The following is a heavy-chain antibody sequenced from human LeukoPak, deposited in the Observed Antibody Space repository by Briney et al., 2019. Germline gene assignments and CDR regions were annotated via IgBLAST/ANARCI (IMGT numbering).Heavy chain of an antibody. J-gene: IGHJ4*02. V-gene: IGHV3-30*04. CDR1: GFTFSSYA. Sequence: PGRSLRLSCAASGFTFSSYAMHWVRQAPGKGLEWVSVISYDGSNKYYADSVKGRFTISRDNSKNTLYLQMNSLRAEGTAVYYCATVEVRGVIHWGQGTLVTVSS. CDR2: ISYDGSNK. CDR3: ATVEVRGVIH. D-gene: IGHD3-10*01.